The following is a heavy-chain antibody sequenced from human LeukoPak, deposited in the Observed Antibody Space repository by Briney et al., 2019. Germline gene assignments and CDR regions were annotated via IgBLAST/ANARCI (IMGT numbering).Heavy chain of an antibody. D-gene: IGHD5-12*01. CDR2: IYYSGST. CDR1: GGSISSSSYY. J-gene: IGHJ4*02. CDR3: ARGGGYSGYDLRADYFDY. V-gene: IGHV4-39*07. Sequence: PSETLSLTCTVSGGSISSSSYYWGWIRQPPGKGLEWIGSIYYSGSTYYNPSLKSRVTISVDTSKNQFSLKLSSVTAADTAVYYCARGGGYSGYDLRADYFDYWGQGTLVTVSS.